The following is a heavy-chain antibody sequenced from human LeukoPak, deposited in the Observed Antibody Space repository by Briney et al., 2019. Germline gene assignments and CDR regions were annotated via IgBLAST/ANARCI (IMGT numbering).Heavy chain of an antibody. CDR3: ARVTYYYDSRGYYNYFDY. D-gene: IGHD3-22*01. CDR2: IRVYNGNT. CDR1: GYTFTSYG. J-gene: IGHJ4*02. Sequence: GASVKVSCKAPGYTFTSYGINWVRQAPGQGLEWMGWIRVYNGNTNYAQKLQGRVTMTTDTSTSTAYMELRSLRSDDTAVYYCARVTYYYDSRGYYNYFDYWGQGTLVTVSS. V-gene: IGHV1-18*01.